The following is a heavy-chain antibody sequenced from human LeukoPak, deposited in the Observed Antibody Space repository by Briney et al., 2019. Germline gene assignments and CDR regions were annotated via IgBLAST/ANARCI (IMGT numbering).Heavy chain of an antibody. D-gene: IGHD6-19*01. Sequence: SETLSLTCTVSGGSISSSTYYWGWIRQPPGKGLEWIGVIFYSGNTFYNPSLRSRVTISVDTSKNQFSLKLSSVTAADTAVYYCARHTYSSGWIFDYWGQGTLVTVSS. CDR3: ARHTYSSGWIFDY. CDR2: IFYSGNT. J-gene: IGHJ4*02. CDR1: GGSISSSTYY. V-gene: IGHV4-39*01.